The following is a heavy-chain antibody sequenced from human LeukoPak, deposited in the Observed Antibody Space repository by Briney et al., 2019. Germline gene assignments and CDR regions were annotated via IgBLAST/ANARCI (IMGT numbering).Heavy chain of an antibody. Sequence: GGSLRLSSAASGFSISSYAIHWVRQAPGKGLESVAVISYDGSNKYYADSVKGRFTISRDNSKNILYLQMNSLRADDTAVYYCASTDRATGTTWGLDYWGQGTLVTVSS. CDR2: ISYDGSNK. CDR1: GFSISSYA. V-gene: IGHV3-30-3*01. J-gene: IGHJ4*02. D-gene: IGHD1-1*01. CDR3: ASTDRATGTTWGLDY.